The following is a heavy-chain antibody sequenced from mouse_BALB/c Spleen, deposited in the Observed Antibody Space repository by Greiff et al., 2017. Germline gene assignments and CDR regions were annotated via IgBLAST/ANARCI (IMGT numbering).Heavy chain of an antibody. D-gene: IGHD2-14*01. V-gene: IGHV5-6-3*01. CDR2: INSNGGST. CDR1: GFTFSSYG. CDR3: ARAPYYRSLYFDY. J-gene: IGHJ2*01. Sequence: DVKLVESGGGLVQPGGSLKLSCAASGFTFSSYGMSWVRQTPDKRLELVATINSNGGSTYYPDSVKGRFTISRDNAKNTLYLQMSSLKSEDTAMYYCARAPYYRSLYFDYWGQGTTLTVSS.